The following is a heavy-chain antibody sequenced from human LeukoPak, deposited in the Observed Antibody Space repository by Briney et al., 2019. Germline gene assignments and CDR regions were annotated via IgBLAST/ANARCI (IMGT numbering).Heavy chain of an antibody. CDR1: GFTFSSYA. Sequence: GGSLGLSCAASGFTFSSYAMNWVRQAPGKGLEWVSTISVSGDSTYYADSVKGRFTISRDNSKNSLYLQMNSLRAEDTAVYYCARALIGYYFDYWGQGTLVTVSS. CDR2: ISVSGDST. J-gene: IGHJ4*02. D-gene: IGHD2-8*01. CDR3: ARALIGYYFDY. V-gene: IGHV3-23*01.